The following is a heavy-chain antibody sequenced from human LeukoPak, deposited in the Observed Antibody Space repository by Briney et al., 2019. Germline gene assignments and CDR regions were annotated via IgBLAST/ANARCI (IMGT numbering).Heavy chain of an antibody. V-gene: IGHV1-2*02. CDR3: ARDGTMSTRAPEGVPDY. D-gene: IGHD3-10*02. J-gene: IGHJ4*02. Sequence: ASVKVSCKASGYTFTGYYMHWVRQAPGQGLEWMGWINPNSGGTYYAQKFQGRVTMTRDTSISTAYMELSRLRSDDTAFYYCARDGTMSTRAPEGVPDYWGQGTLVTVSS. CDR2: INPNSGGT. CDR1: GYTFTGYY.